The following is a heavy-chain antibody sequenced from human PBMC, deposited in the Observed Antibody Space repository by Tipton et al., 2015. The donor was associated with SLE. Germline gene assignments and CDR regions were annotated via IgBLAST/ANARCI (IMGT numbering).Heavy chain of an antibody. CDR3: ARGLRSGGSSSWFDP. CDR1: GGSISSHY. Sequence: TLSLTCTVSGGSISSHYWSWIRQPPGKGLEWVGYIYYSGSTNYNPSLKSRVTISVDTSKNQFSLKLSSVTAVDTAVYYCARGLRSGGSSSWFDPWGQGTLVTVSS. CDR2: IYYSGST. J-gene: IGHJ5*02. V-gene: IGHV4-59*11. D-gene: IGHD2-15*01.